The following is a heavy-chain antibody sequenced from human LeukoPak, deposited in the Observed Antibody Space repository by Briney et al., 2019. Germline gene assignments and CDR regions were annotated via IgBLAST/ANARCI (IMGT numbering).Heavy chain of an antibody. CDR3: ARDQLELNFDY. Sequence: GGSLRLSCAAPGFTFSSYWMHWVRQAPGKGLVWVSRINSDGSSTSYADSVKGRFTISRDNAKNTLYLQMNSLRAEDTAVYYCARDQLELNFDYWGQGTLVTVSS. D-gene: IGHD1-7*01. CDR2: INSDGSST. CDR1: GFTFSSYW. V-gene: IGHV3-74*01. J-gene: IGHJ4*02.